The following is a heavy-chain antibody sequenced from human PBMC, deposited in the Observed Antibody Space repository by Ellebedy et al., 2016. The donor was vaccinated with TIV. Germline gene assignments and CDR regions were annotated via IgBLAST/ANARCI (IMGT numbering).Heavy chain of an antibody. Sequence: SETLSLTXAVYGGSFSGYYWSWIRQPPGKGLEWIGEINHSGSTNYNPSLKSRVTISVDTSKNQFSLKLSSVTAADTAVYYCAREGDSSGYYPDYWGQGTLVTVSS. D-gene: IGHD3-22*01. CDR2: INHSGST. J-gene: IGHJ4*02. CDR1: GGSFSGYY. V-gene: IGHV4-34*01. CDR3: AREGDSSGYYPDY.